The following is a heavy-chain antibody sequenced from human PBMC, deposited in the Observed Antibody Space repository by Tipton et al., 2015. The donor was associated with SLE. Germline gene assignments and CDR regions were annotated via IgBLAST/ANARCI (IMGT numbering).Heavy chain of an antibody. V-gene: IGHV3-23*01. D-gene: IGHD6-13*01. Sequence: GSLRLSCAASGFTFSSYAMSWVRQAPGKGLEWVSAISGSGGSTHYADSVKGRFTISRDNSKNTLYLQMNSLRAEDTAVYYCAKESGYGSSSKGYFDYWGQGTLVTVSS. CDR3: AKESGYGSSSKGYFDY. J-gene: IGHJ4*02. CDR2: ISGSGGST. CDR1: GFTFSSYA.